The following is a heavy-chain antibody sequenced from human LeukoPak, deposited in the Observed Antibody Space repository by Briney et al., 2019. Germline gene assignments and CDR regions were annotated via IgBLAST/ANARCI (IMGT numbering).Heavy chain of an antibody. Sequence: ASVKVSCKASGYTFTGYDMHWVRQAPGQGLEWMGWINPNSGGTNYAQKFQGRVTMTRDTSISTAYMVLSRLRSDDTAVYYCARGVLRFLEWLNFDYWGQGTLVTVSS. D-gene: IGHD3-3*01. J-gene: IGHJ4*02. CDR2: INPNSGGT. V-gene: IGHV1-2*02. CDR1: GYTFTGYD. CDR3: ARGVLRFLEWLNFDY.